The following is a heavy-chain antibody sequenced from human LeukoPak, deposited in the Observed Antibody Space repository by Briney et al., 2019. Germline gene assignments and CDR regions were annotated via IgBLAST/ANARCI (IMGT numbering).Heavy chain of an antibody. V-gene: IGHV3-23*01. CDR3: AKDRYSSGCLSY. CDR2: ISGSGGST. D-gene: IGHD6-19*01. J-gene: IGHJ4*02. CDR1: GFTFSSYA. Sequence: GGSLRLSCAASGFTFSSYAMSWVRQAPGKGLGWVSAISGSGGSTYYADSVKGRFTISRDNSKNTLYLQMNSLRAEDTAVYYCAKDRYSSGCLSYWGQGTLVTVSS.